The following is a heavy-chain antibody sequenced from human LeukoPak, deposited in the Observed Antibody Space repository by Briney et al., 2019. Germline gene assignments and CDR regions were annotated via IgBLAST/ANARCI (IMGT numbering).Heavy chain of an antibody. D-gene: IGHD2/OR15-2a*01. CDR2: ISSSGSTL. V-gene: IGHV3-11*04. Sequence: PGGSLRLSCAASGFTFSDYYMSWIRQAPGKGLEWGLYISSSGSTLYYADSVKGRFTISRDNAKNSLYLQMNSLRAEDTAVYYCTRKGSQWDFLVDYWGQGIRVAVSP. J-gene: IGHJ4*02. CDR3: TRKGSQWDFLVDY. CDR1: GFTFSDYY.